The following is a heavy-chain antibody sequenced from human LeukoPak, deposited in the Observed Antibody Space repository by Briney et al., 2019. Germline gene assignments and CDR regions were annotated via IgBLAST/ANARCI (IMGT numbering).Heavy chain of an antibody. D-gene: IGHD4-23*01. J-gene: IGHJ6*02. CDR1: GFTFSSYW. CDR3: ARDYSGNPQFYYYGMDV. V-gene: IGHV3-7*03. CDR2: IKQDGSEK. Sequence: GGSLRLSCAASGFTFSSYWMSWVRQAPGKGLEWVAIIKQDGSEKYYVDSVKGRFTISRDNAKNSLYLQMNSLRAEDTAVYYCARDYSGNPQFYYYGMDVWGQGTTVTVSS.